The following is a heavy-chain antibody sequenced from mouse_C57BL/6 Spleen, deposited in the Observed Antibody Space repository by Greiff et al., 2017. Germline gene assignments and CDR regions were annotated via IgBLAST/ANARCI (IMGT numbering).Heavy chain of an antibody. CDR3: ARGDGRSTGYVDV. J-gene: IGHJ1*03. Sequence: VQLQQPGAELVKPGASVKLSCKASGYTFPSYWMHWVKRRPGQGLEWIGMIHTNSGSTNYTEKFKSKATLTVDKSSSTAYMQLSSLTSEDSAVYYCARGDGRSTGYVDVWGTGTTVTVSS. CDR1: GYTFPSYW. V-gene: IGHV1-64*01. D-gene: IGHD1-1*01. CDR2: IHTNSGST.